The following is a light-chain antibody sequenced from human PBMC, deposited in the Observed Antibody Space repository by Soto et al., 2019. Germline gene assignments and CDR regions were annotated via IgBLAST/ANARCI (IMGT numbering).Light chain of an antibody. CDR2: EVT. CDR1: SSDVGGYNF. Sequence: LTQPPSASGSPGQSVTISCTGTSSDVGGYNFVPWYQHFPGKAPKLIIYEVTKRPSGVPDRFSGSKSGNTASLTVSGLQTDDEADYYCSSYGGSNNFVFGTGTKVTVL. J-gene: IGLJ1*01. V-gene: IGLV2-8*01. CDR3: SSYGGSNNFV.